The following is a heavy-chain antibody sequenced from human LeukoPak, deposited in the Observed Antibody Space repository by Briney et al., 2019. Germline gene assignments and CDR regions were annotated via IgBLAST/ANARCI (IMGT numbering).Heavy chain of an antibody. D-gene: IGHD6-13*01. CDR2: IYPGDSDT. CDR3: ARHGPVEYSSSWYYFDY. CDR1: GYSFTSYW. Sequence: GESLKISCKGSGYSFTSYWIGWVRQMPGKGLEWMGIIYPGDSDTRYSPSFQGQVTISADKSISTAYLQWSSLKASGTAMYYCARHGPVEYSSSWYYFDYWGQGTLVTVSS. V-gene: IGHV5-51*01. J-gene: IGHJ4*02.